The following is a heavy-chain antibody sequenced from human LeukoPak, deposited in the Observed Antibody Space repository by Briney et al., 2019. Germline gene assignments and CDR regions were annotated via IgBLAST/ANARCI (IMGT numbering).Heavy chain of an antibody. CDR1: GFTFDNYA. Sequence: AGRSLRLSCAASGFTFDNYAMHWVRQAPGKGLEWLSIITWNSGYIGYADSVKGRFTISRDNAKKSLDLQMNSLRAKDTAFYYCAKVRGTYSSGYFFDYWGQGTLVTVSS. D-gene: IGHD6-19*01. CDR2: ITWNSGYI. V-gene: IGHV3-9*01. CDR3: AKVRGTYSSGYFFDY. J-gene: IGHJ4*02.